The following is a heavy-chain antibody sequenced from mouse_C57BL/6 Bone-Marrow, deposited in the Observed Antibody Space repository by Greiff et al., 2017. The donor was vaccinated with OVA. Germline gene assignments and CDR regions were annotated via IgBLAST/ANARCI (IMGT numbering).Heavy chain of an antibody. V-gene: IGHV1-82*01. CDR2: IYPGDGDT. CDR1: GYAFSSSW. D-gene: IGHD1-1*01. CDR3: ARPDYYGSSGGFAY. Sequence: VQLVESGPELVKPGASVKISCKASGYAFSSSWMNWVKQRPGKGLEWIGRIYPGDGDTNYNGKFKGKATLTADKSSSTAYMQLSSLTSEDSAVYFCARPDYYGSSGGFAYWGQGTLVTVSA. J-gene: IGHJ3*01.